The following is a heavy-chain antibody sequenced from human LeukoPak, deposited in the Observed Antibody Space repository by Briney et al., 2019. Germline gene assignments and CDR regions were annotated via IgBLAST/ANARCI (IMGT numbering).Heavy chain of an antibody. D-gene: IGHD5-12*01. CDR1: GYPFTSYG. J-gene: IGHJ4*02. V-gene: IGHV1-18*01. CDR3: ARDMTYEVDY. CDR2: ISAHNGYT. Sequence: ASVKVSCKASGYPFTSYGISWVRQAPGQGLEWMGWISAHNGYTNYAQKLQGRVTMTTGTSTSTVYMELRSLTSDDTAVYYCARDMTYEVDYWGQGTLVTVSS.